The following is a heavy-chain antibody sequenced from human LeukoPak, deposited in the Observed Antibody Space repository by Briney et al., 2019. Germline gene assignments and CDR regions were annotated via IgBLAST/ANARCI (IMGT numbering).Heavy chain of an antibody. V-gene: IGHV4-30-2*01. CDR2: IYHSGST. J-gene: IGHJ6*02. D-gene: IGHD3-10*01. CDR3: ARPMAFYYYGMDV. Sequence: SETLSLTCTVSGGSISSGGYYWSWIRQPPGKGLEWIGYIYHSGSTYYNPSLKSRVTISVDRSKNQFSLKLSSVTAADTAVYYCARPMAFYYYGMDVWGQGTTVTVSS. CDR1: GGSISSGGYY.